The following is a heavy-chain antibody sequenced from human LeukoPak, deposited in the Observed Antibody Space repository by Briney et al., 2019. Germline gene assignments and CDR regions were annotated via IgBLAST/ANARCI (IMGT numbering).Heavy chain of an antibody. D-gene: IGHD1-26*01. V-gene: IGHV4-61*08. CDR1: GGSISSGGYY. J-gene: IGHJ4*02. CDR3: ARHGGSGVVGATTYDY. Sequence: SETLSLTCTVSGGSISSGGYYWSWIRQPPGKGLEWIGYIYHSGSTNYNPSLKSRVTISVDTSKNQFSLKLSSVTAADTAVYYCARHGGSGVVGATTYDYWGQGTLVTVSS. CDR2: IYHSGST.